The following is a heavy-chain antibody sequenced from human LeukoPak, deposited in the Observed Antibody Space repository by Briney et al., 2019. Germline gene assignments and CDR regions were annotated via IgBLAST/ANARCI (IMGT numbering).Heavy chain of an antibody. J-gene: IGHJ4*02. D-gene: IGHD6-19*01. CDR1: GFTFSSYA. CDR2: ISGSGGST. V-gene: IGHV3-23*01. CDR3: AKDGRSRALAVAAPEDC. Sequence: PGGSLRLSCAASGFTFSSYAMSWVRQAPGKGLEWVSAISGSGGSTYYADSVKGRFTISRDNSKNTLYLQMNSLRAEDAAVYYCAKDGRSRALAVAAPEDCWGQGTLVTVSS.